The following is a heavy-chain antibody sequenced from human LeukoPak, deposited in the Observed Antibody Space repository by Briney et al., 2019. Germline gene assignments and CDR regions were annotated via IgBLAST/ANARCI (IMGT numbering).Heavy chain of an antibody. CDR1: GCTFNNYA. D-gene: IGHD4-17*01. CDR3: ARDYADYVGYFFFDY. CDR2: ISGGGETT. V-gene: IGHV3-23*01. J-gene: IGHJ4*02. Sequence: GGALRLSCAASGCTFNNYAMNWVRQAPGKGLEWVSSISGGGETTYYADSAKGRFTISRDNSQNTLYLQMNSLRAEDTAVYYCARDYADYVGYFFFDYWGQGTLVTVSS.